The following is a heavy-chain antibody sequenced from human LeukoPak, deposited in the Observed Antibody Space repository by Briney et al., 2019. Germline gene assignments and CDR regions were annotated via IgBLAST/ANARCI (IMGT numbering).Heavy chain of an antibody. J-gene: IGHJ4*02. CDR1: GYTLTELS. V-gene: IGHV1-24*01. Sequence: GASVKVSCKVSGYTLTELSMHWVRQAPGKGLEWMGGFYPEDGETIYAQKFQGRVTMTEDTSTDTAYMELSSMRSEDTAVYYCATDRRGSYYFDYWGQGTLVTVSS. CDR2: FYPEDGET. D-gene: IGHD1-26*01. CDR3: ATDRRGSYYFDY.